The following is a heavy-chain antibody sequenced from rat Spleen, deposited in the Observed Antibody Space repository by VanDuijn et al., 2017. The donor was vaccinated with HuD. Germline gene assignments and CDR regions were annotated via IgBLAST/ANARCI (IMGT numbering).Heavy chain of an antibody. D-gene: IGHD4-3*01. V-gene: IGHV2-41*01. Sequence: QVQLKESGPGLVQPSQTLSLTCTVTGFSLTSYNVHWVRQPPGKGLEWMGVIWNTGGTRYNSALKSRLNNTKDTSKSQVFLKMNSLQTEDTATYYCARDWSYNSGFDYWGQGVMVTVSS. CDR2: IWNTGGT. CDR1: GFSLTSYN. CDR3: ARDWSYNSGFDY. J-gene: IGHJ2*01.